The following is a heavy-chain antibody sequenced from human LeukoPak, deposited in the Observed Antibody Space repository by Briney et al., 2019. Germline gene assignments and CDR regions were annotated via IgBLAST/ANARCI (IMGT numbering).Heavy chain of an antibody. V-gene: IGHV4-59*01. J-gene: IGHJ3*02. CDR3: ARGPYCGGDCYAFDI. CDR1: GGSISSYY. Sequence: SETLSLTCTVSGGSISSYYWSWIRQPPGKGLEWIGYIYYGGSTNYNPSLKSRVTISVDTSKNQFSLKLSSVTAADTAVYYCARGPYCGGDCYAFDIWGQGTMVTVSS. CDR2: IYYGGST. D-gene: IGHD2-21*02.